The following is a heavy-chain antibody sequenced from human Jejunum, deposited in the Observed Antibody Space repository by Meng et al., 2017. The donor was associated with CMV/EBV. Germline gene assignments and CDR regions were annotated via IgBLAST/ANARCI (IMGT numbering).Heavy chain of an antibody. J-gene: IGHJ4*02. Sequence: GFTFSDYWMNWGRQAPGKGLEWVSGISWNGDNIDYADSVRGRFTISRDNAKNSLYLQMNSLKAEDTAFYYCAKTLSPYDFWSGADYWGQGTLVTVSS. V-gene: IGHV3-9*01. CDR3: AKTLSPYDFWSGADY. D-gene: IGHD3-3*01. CDR2: ISWNGDNI. CDR1: GFTFSDYW.